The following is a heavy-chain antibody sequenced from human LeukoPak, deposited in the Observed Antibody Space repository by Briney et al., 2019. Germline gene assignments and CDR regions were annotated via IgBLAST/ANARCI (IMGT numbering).Heavy chain of an antibody. CDR2: IFPGDSDT. D-gene: IGHD3-22*01. Sequence: GESLKIFCKGSGYSFTSYWIGWVRQMSGKGLEWMGIIFPGDSDTRYSPSFQGQVTISADKSISTAYLQWSSLKASDTAMYYCARRSIDSSGYYPDDAFDIWGQGTMVTVSS. CDR3: ARRSIDSSGYYPDDAFDI. V-gene: IGHV5-51*01. J-gene: IGHJ3*02. CDR1: GYSFTSYW.